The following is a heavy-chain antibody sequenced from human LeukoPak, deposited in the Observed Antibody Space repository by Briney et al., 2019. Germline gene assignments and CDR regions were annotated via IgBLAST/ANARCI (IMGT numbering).Heavy chain of an antibody. CDR1: GFTFSSYS. Sequence: PGGSLRLSCAASGFTFSSYSMNWVRQAPGKGLEGVSSISSSSSYIYYADSVKGRFTISRDNAKHSLYLQMNSRRGEDTAVYYCARENYLSGSYEIDYWGQGTLVTVSS. CDR2: ISSSSSYI. V-gene: IGHV3-21*01. J-gene: IGHJ4*02. CDR3: ARENYLSGSYEIDY. D-gene: IGHD3-10*01.